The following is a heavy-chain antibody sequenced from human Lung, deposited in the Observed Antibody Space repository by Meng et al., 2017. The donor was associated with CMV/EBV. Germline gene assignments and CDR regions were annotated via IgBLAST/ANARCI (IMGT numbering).Heavy chain of an antibody. J-gene: IGHJ4*02. Sequence: SVKVSCKASGDTFSNYAFSWVRQAPGQGLEWMGGIIPTFGAPNYAQKFDGRVTITTDKSTSTAYMELSGLTSEDSAVYYCAVDLWSGYYTTLDYLGLGPLVTVSS. CDR2: IIPTFGAP. D-gene: IGHD3-3*01. CDR3: AVDLWSGYYTTLDY. V-gene: IGHV1-69*05. CDR1: GDTFSNYA.